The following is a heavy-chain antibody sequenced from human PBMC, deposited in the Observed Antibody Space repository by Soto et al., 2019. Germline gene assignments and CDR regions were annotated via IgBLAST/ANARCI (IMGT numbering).Heavy chain of an antibody. CDR1: GYTFTGYY. V-gene: IGHV1-2*04. J-gene: IGHJ5*02. CDR3: ARAGTYCSSTSCYGGPNWFDP. Sequence: QVQLVQSGAEVKKPGASVKVSCKASGYTFTGYYMHWVRQAPGQGLECMGWINPNSGGTNYAQKFRGWVTMTRDTSISTAYMELSRLRSDDTAVYYCARAGTYCSSTSCYGGPNWFDPWGQGTLVTVSS. CDR2: INPNSGGT. D-gene: IGHD2-2*01.